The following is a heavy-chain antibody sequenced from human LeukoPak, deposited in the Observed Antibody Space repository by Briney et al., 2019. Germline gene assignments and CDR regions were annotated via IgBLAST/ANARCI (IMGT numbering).Heavy chain of an antibody. CDR2: IYSGGNT. CDR1: GFTFSTYV. V-gene: IGHV3-53*01. D-gene: IGHD6-19*01. CDR3: AKVASDSSGWYHFDY. J-gene: IGHJ4*02. Sequence: GGSLRLSCAASGFTFSTYVMSWVRQAPGKGLEWVSIIYSGGNTNYADSVKGRFTISRDNSRNTLYLQMNSLRAEDTAVYYCAKVASDSSGWYHFDYWGQGTLVNVCS.